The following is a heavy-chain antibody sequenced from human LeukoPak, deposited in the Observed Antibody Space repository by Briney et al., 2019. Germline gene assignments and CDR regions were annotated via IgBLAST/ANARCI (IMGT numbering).Heavy chain of an antibody. CDR3: VRVRGNCGDDCYSFDS. Sequence: ASVKVSCKASGYTFTSSDFSWVRQATGQGLEWMGWMNPNSGNSGYEQRFQGRVTLTRNTAIRTAYMELSGLRSDDTAVYYCVRVRGNCGDDCYSFDSWGQGTLVTVSS. J-gene: IGHJ4*02. CDR2: MNPNSGNS. V-gene: IGHV1-8*01. CDR1: GYTFTSSD. D-gene: IGHD2-21*02.